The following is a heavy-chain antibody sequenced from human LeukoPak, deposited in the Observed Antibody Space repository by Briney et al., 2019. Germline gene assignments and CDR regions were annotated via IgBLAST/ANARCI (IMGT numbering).Heavy chain of an antibody. J-gene: IGHJ4*02. V-gene: IGHV4-4*07. CDR2: IYTSGST. D-gene: IGHD3-3*01. CDR3: ATSPNAEWLAYFDY. CDR1: GGSISSYY. Sequence: KASETLSLTCTVSGGSISSYYWSWIRQPAGKGLEWIGRIYTSGSTNYNPSLKSRVTMSVDTSKNQFSLKLSSVTAADTAVYYCATSPNAEWLAYFDYWGQGTLVTVSS.